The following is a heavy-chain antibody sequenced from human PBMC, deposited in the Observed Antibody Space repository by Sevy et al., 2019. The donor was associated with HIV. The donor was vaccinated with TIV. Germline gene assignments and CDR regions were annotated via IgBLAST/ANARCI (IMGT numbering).Heavy chain of an antibody. CDR2: TYYRSKWCN. CDR3: ARERPIWGTGTFYVDY. J-gene: IGHJ4*02. Sequence: SQTLSLTCAISGDSVSSNSAAWNWIRQSPSRGLEWLGRTYYRSKWCNEYVVYVKSRISIKPDTSKNQFSLQLNSVTPEDTAVYYCARERPIWGTGTFYVDYWGQGTLVTVSS. D-gene: IGHD2-8*02. CDR1: GDSVSSNSAA. V-gene: IGHV6-1*01.